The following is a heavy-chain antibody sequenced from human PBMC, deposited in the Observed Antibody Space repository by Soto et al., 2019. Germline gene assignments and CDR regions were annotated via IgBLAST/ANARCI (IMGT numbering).Heavy chain of an antibody. CDR3: ASLNYDYGRKYFDS. CDR1: GGSFSGYY. V-gene: IGHV4-34*01. D-gene: IGHD4-17*01. J-gene: IGHJ4*02. CDR2: IYYSNTT. Sequence: PSETLSLTCAVYGGSFSGYYWGWIRKPPGKGLEWIGAIYYSNTTYYNPSLKTRVSLFLHTSENQFSLRLTSVTAADTAVYFCASLNYDYGRKYFDSWVQGTLVTVSS.